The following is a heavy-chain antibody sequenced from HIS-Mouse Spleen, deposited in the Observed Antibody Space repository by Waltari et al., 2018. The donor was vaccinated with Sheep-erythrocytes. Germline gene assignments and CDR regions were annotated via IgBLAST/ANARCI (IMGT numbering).Heavy chain of an antibody. CDR1: GYTFTSYD. CDR2: RNPNIGKT. J-gene: IGHJ5*02. CDR3: ARGIAAAGTDWFDP. V-gene: IGHV1-8*01. D-gene: IGHD6-13*01. Sequence: QVQLVQSGAEVKKPGASVKVSCKASGYTFTSYDINWVRQATGQGLEWMGWRNPNIGKTGYAQKFQGRVTMTRNTSISTAYMELSSLRSEDTAVYYCARGIAAAGTDWFDPWGQGSLVTVSS.